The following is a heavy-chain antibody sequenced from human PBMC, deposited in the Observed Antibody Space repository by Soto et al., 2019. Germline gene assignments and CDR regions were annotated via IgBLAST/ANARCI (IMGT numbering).Heavy chain of an antibody. V-gene: IGHV3-30*18. J-gene: IGHJ4*02. CDR3: AKGGGAPGYPIDY. CDR2: ISYDGSKR. D-gene: IGHD3-9*01. Sequence: QVQLGESGGGVVQPGKSLRLSCVGSGFTFGNYAMYWVRQAPGKGLEWVAFISYDGSKRYHADSVKGQFTISRDNARNTLYLQMDRLRLEDTAVYYCAKGGGAPGYPIDYWGQGTLVTVSS. CDR1: GFTFGNYA.